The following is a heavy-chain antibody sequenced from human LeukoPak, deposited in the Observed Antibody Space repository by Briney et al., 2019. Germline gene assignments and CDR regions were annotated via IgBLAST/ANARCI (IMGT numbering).Heavy chain of an antibody. CDR1: GGTFSGYY. D-gene: IGHD4-17*01. Sequence: SETLSVTCAVYGGTFSGYYWSWIRQPPGKRLEWIGEINHSGSTNYNPSLKSRVTISVDTSKNQFSLKLSSVTAADTAVYYCARGGEHDYGDYWFDYWGQGTLVTVSS. CDR3: ARGGEHDYGDYWFDY. V-gene: IGHV4-34*01. CDR2: INHSGST. J-gene: IGHJ4*02.